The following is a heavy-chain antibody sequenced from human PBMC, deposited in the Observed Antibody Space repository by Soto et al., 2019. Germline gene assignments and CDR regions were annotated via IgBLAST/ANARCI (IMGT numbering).Heavy chain of an antibody. J-gene: IGHJ4*02. D-gene: IGHD7-27*01. CDR2: INHSGST. CDR3: TRGPSGDKVDY. CDR1: GGSFSGYY. Sequence: SETLSLTCAVYGGSFSGYYWTWIRQPPGKGLEWIGEINHSGSTYNNPSLKSRVTISVDTSKNQFSLKLSSVSAADTAVYYCTRGPSGDKVDYWGQGTLVTVSS. V-gene: IGHV4-34*01.